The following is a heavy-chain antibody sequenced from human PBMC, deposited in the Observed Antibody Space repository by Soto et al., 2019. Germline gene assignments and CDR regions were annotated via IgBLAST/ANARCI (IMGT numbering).Heavy chain of an antibody. CDR3: ARAPMVLSRSYFDS. Sequence: LSLTCTVSGGSISNFYWSWIRQPPGKGLEWIGYISYSGNTNYNPSLKSRVSISVDTSKNQLSLNLTSVTAADTAVYYCARAPMVLSRSYFDSWGQGTPATVSS. CDR2: ISYSGNT. CDR1: GGSISNFY. D-gene: IGHD2-8*01. J-gene: IGHJ4*02. V-gene: IGHV4-59*01.